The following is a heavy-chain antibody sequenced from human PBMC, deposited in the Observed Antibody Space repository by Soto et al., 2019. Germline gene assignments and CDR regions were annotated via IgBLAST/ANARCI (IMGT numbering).Heavy chain of an antibody. Sequence: SVKVSCKASGFSFTGYYIHWLRQAPGQGLEWMGWINAHSGGTEYAQKFQGRVTLTRDTSISTAYMTLSSLRSDDTAIYYCAKDSTRQLAYWLDPWGQGTQVTVSS. J-gene: IGHJ5*02. D-gene: IGHD6-6*01. V-gene: IGHV1-2*02. CDR1: GFSFTGYY. CDR3: AKDSTRQLAYWLDP. CDR2: INAHSGGT.